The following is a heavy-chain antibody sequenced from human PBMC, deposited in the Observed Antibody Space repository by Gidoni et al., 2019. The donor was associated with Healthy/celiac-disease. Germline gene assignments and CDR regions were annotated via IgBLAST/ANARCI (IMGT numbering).Heavy chain of an antibody. CDR1: GFTFSSYS. CDR3: ARDGDGQLTIDY. V-gene: IGHV3-21*01. J-gene: IGHJ4*02. CDR2: ISSSSSYI. Sequence: EVQLVESGGGLVKPGGSLRLSCAASGFTFSSYSMNWVRQAPGKGLEWVASISSSSSYIYYADSVKGRFTISRDNAKNSLYLQMNSLRAEDTAVYYCARDGDGQLTIDYWGQGTLVTVSS. D-gene: IGHD6-6*01.